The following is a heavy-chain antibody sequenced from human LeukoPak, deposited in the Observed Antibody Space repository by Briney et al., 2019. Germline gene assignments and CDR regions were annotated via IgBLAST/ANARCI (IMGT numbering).Heavy chain of an antibody. CDR1: GGSFSGYY. J-gene: IGHJ4*02. CDR2: INHSGST. D-gene: IGHD3-16*02. Sequence: SETLSLTCAVYGGSFSGYYWSWIRQPPGKGLEWIGEINHSGSTNYNPSLKGRVTISVDTSKNQFSLKLSSVTAADTAVYYCARVPYDYVWGSYRPRWYFDYWGQGTLVTVSS. V-gene: IGHV4-34*01. CDR3: ARVPYDYVWGSYRPRWYFDY.